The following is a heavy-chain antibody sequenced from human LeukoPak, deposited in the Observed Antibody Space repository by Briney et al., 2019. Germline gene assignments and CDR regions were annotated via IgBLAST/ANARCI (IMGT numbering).Heavy chain of an antibody. J-gene: IGHJ4*02. V-gene: IGHV3-9*03. D-gene: IGHD3-10*01. CDR2: ISWNSGAV. CDR1: GFGFGDYA. Sequence: GRSLRLSCAASGFGFGDYAMYWVRQAPGKGLEWVSGISWNSGAVGYADSVKGRFTISRDNAKNSLYLQMNSLRAEDMALYYCAKGSGNMVRGVLFDYWGQGTLVTVSS. CDR3: AKGSGNMVRGVLFDY.